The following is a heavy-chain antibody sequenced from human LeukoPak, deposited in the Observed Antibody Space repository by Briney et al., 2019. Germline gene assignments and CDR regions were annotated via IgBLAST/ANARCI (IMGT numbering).Heavy chain of an antibody. CDR3: AKDRDCSSTSCYVPFDS. D-gene: IGHD2-2*01. J-gene: IGHJ4*02. CDR1: GFTFTTYD. V-gene: IGHV3-23*01. Sequence: GGTLRLSCAASGFTFTTYDMTWVRQASGKGLEWGSGISGSGRTTNYADSVKRRFPISRDNSKHTLFLQMNNLSAEDTAVYYCAKDRDCSSTSCYVPFDSWGQGTLVTVSS. CDR2: ISGSGRTT.